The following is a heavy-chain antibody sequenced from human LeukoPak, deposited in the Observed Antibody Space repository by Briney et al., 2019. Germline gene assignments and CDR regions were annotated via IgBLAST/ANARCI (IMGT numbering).Heavy chain of an antibody. V-gene: IGHV4-39*01. CDR3: ARHVRRLNDAFDI. CDR1: GGSISTSSHY. Sequence: SDTLSLTCTVSGGSISTSSHYWGWIRQPPAKGLEWIGSIYYTGTTYYNPSLRSRLTISVNTSKNQFSLNLTSVAAADTAVYYCARHVRRLNDAFDIWGQGTMVTVSS. J-gene: IGHJ3*02. CDR2: IYYTGTT. D-gene: IGHD6-25*01.